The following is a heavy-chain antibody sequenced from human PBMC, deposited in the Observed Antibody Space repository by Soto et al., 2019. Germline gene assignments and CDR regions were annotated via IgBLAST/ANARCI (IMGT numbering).Heavy chain of an antibody. CDR2: IYYSGST. J-gene: IGHJ6*02. CDR1: GGSISSSSYY. D-gene: IGHD6-19*01. Sequence: SESLSLTCTVSGGSISSSSYYWGWIRQPPGKGLEWIGSIYYSGSTYYNPSLKSRVTISVDMSKNQFSLKLTSVTAADTAKYYCARHIGSGWNSYYYGMDVWGQGTTVTVSS. CDR3: ARHIGSGWNSYYYGMDV. V-gene: IGHV4-39*01.